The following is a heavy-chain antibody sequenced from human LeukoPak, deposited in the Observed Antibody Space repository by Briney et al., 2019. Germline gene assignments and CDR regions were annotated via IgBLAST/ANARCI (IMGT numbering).Heavy chain of an antibody. Sequence: GESLKISCKASGYRFTNYRIAWVRQMPGKGLELMGSIYPGDSDIRYSPSFQGQVTISADKSFTTAHLQWRSLKASDTAIYYCARQGVYYSDSSAFYHWGQGTRVTVSS. D-gene: IGHD3-22*01. CDR1: GYRFTNYR. V-gene: IGHV5-51*01. J-gene: IGHJ4*02. CDR2: IYPGDSDI. CDR3: ARQGVYYSDSSAFYH.